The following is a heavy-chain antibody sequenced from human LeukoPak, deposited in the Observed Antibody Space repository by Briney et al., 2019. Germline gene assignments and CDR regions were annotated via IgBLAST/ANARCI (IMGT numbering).Heavy chain of an antibody. CDR1: GFTFDDYA. CDR2: ISWNSGSI. D-gene: IGHD4-17*01. J-gene: IGHJ4*02. V-gene: IGHV3-9*01. Sequence: GRSLRLSCAASGFTFDDYAMHWVRQAPGKGLEWVSGISWNSGSIGYADSVKGRFTISRDNAKNSLYLQMNSLRAEDTALYYCAKDGDYGDFYFDYWGQGTLVTASS. CDR3: AKDGDYGDFYFDY.